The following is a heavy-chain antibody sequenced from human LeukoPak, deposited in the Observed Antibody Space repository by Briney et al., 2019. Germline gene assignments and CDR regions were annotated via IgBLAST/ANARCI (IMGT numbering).Heavy chain of an antibody. J-gene: IGHJ3*01. V-gene: IGHV3-7*01. CDR2: IRQDGSDK. D-gene: IGHD3-9*01. CDR1: GFTSTTAW. Sequence: GGSLTLSCAVSGFTSTTAWMTWVRQAPGKGLEWVADIRQDGSDKYYVDSVKGRFIISRDNAKNSVSLHMNSLRAEDTAVYYCVVYKYILSWSAFDFWGRGTMVTVSS. CDR3: VVYKYILSWSAFDF.